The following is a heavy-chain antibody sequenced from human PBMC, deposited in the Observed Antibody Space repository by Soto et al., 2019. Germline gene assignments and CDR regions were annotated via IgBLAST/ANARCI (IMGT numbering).Heavy chain of an antibody. Sequence: SVKVSCKASGGTFISYAISWVRQAPGQGLEWMGGIIPIFGTANYAQKFQGRVTITADESTSTAYMELSSLRSEDTAVYYCASLPGYCSSTSCYIPGMDVWGQGTTVTVSS. J-gene: IGHJ6*02. CDR1: GGTFISYA. CDR3: ASLPGYCSSTSCYIPGMDV. CDR2: IIPIFGTA. V-gene: IGHV1-69*13. D-gene: IGHD2-2*03.